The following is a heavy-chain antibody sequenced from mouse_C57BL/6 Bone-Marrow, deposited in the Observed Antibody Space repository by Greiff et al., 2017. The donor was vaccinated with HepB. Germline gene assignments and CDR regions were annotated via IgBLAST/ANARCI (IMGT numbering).Heavy chain of an antibody. CDR1: GYTFTSYW. CDR2: IYPGSGST. Sequence: QVQLQQPGAELVKPGASVKMSCKASGYTFTSYWITWVKQRPGQGLEWIGDIYPGSGSTNYNEKFKSKATLTVDTSSSTAYMQHSSLTSEDSAVYYCAREGRYESSFAYWGQGTLVTVSA. J-gene: IGHJ3*01. CDR3: AREGRYESSFAY. V-gene: IGHV1-55*01. D-gene: IGHD1-1*01.